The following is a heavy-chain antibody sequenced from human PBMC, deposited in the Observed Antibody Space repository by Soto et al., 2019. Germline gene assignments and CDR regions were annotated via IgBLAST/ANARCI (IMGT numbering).Heavy chain of an antibody. CDR3: ARDYGRLNP. CDR2: ISYDGSNK. Sequence: PGGSLRLSCAASGFTFSSYAMHWVRQAPGKGLEWVAVISYDGSNKYYADSVKGRFTISRDNAKNSLYLQMNSLRAEDTALYYCARDYGRLNPWGQEPRVT. D-gene: IGHD1-26*01. CDR1: GFTFSSYA. J-gene: IGHJ5*02. V-gene: IGHV3-30-3*01.